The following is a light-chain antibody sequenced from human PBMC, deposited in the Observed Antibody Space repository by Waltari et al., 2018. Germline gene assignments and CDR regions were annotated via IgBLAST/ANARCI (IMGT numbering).Light chain of an antibody. CDR1: GSHAGGYNY. CDR3: SSYTSSSTPVV. Sequence: QSALTQPAAVSGSPGQSITISCTGTGSHAGGYNYVPWYQQHPGKAPKLMIYEVSNRPSGVSNRFSGSKSGNTASLTISGLQAEDEADYYCSSYTSSSTPVVFGGGTKLTVL. J-gene: IGLJ2*01. V-gene: IGLV2-14*01. CDR2: EVS.